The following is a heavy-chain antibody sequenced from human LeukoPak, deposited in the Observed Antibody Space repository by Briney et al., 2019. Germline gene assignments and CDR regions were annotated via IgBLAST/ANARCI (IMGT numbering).Heavy chain of an antibody. CDR2: VNPSSGST. D-gene: IGHD1-26*01. CDR1: GYTFTSYF. CDR3: ARAVGPRGGNWFDP. V-gene: IGHV1-46*01. Sequence: ASVKVSCKASGYTFTSYFMHWVRQAPGQGLEWMGVVNPSSGSTTYSQKFQGRVTMTRDTSTSTVYMDLGSLRSDDTAVYYCARAVGPRGGNWFDPWGQGTLVTVFS. J-gene: IGHJ5*02.